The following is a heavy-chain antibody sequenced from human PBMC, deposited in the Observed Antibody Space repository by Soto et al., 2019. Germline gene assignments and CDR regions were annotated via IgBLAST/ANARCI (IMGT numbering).Heavy chain of an antibody. J-gene: IGHJ4*02. V-gene: IGHV3-74*01. CDR3: ARDGGRGGDLDY. CDR2: IKRDGSSI. Sequence: EVQLVESGGGLVQPGGSLRLSCAASGFTFSNYWMDWVRQAPGKGLVWVSRIKRDGSSISYADSVKGRVTISRDNAKNTLYLQMNRLRAEDTAVYSCARDGGRGGDLDYWGQGTLVTVSS. CDR1: GFTFSNYW. D-gene: IGHD2-21*02.